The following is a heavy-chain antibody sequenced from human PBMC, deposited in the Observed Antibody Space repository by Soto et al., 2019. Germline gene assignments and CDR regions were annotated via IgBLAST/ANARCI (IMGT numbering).Heavy chain of an antibody. CDR1: GFSLSTSGVG. CDR3: AHRRAQVGGNWFDP. CDR2: IYWDDDK. D-gene: IGHD3-16*01. V-gene: IGHV2-5*02. Sequence: QITLKESGPTLVKPTQTLTLTCTFSGFSLSTSGVGVGWIRQPPGKALEWLALIYWDDDKRYSPSLKSRPTITKDTSKNQVVLTMTNMDPVDTATYYCAHRRAQVGGNWFDPWGQGTLVTVSS. J-gene: IGHJ5*02.